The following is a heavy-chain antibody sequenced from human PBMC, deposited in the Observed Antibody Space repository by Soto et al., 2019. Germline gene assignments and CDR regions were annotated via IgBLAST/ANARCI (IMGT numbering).Heavy chain of an antibody. CDR2: ISGSGGST. V-gene: IGHV3-23*01. CDR1: GFTFSSYA. Sequence: EVQLLESGGGLVQPGGSLRLSCAASGFTFSSYAMSWVRQAPGKGLERVSAISGSGGSTYYADSVKGRFTISRDNSKNTLYLQMNSLRAEDTAVYYCAKQQLDSWGAFDIWGQGTMVTVSS. CDR3: AKQQLDSWGAFDI. J-gene: IGHJ3*02. D-gene: IGHD6-13*01.